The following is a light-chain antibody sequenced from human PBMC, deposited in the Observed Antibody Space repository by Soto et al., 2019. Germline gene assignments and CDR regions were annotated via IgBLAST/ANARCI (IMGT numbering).Light chain of an antibody. CDR3: QQYGSSPWT. CDR1: QSISGN. V-gene: IGKV3-20*01. Sequence: EIIMTQSPSILAVSPGERATLSCRASQSISGNLAWYQHKPGQAPRLLIYAASVRANDITARFSGSGSGTDFTLTISRLEPEDFAVYYCQQYGSSPWTFGQGTKVDIK. CDR2: AAS. J-gene: IGKJ1*01.